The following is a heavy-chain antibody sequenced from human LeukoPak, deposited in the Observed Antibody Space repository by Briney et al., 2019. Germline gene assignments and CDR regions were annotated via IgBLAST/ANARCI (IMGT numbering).Heavy chain of an antibody. V-gene: IGHV3-30*03. CDR2: VSYDGRTK. J-gene: IGHJ6*02. D-gene: IGHD2-15*01. CDR3: AIAAPSGYYYYGMDV. CDR1: GFTFSSYG. Sequence: GRSLRLSCAASGFTFSSYGMHWVRQAPGKGLEWVAVVSYDGRTKYYAASVEGRFTISRDNSGNMLYLQMNSLRAEDTAVYYYAIAAPSGYYYYGMDVWGQGTTVTVSS.